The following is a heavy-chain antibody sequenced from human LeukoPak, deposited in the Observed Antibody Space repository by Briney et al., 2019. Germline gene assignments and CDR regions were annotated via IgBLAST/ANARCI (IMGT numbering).Heavy chain of an antibody. J-gene: IGHJ4*02. D-gene: IGHD6-19*01. V-gene: IGHV4-59*08. Sequence: SETLSLTCTVSGGSISSYYWSWIRLPPGKGLEWIGYIYYSGSTNYNPSLKSRVTISVDTSKNQFSLKLSSVTAADTAVYYCARHGTRYSSGWLFDYWGQGTLVTVSS. CDR2: IYYSGST. CDR1: GGSISSYY. CDR3: ARHGTRYSSGWLFDY.